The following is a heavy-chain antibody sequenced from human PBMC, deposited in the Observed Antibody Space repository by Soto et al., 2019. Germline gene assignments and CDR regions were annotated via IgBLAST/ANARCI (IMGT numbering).Heavy chain of an antibody. Sequence: QVQLVQSGAEVKKPGSSVKVSCKASGGTFSSLAISWLRQAPGQGLEWMGGLVPVFGTANYSQKFQDRVTITADKSTSTSYRERSSLRAEDTAGYDWERGPGVGDYWGQGTLVTVSS. J-gene: IGHJ4*02. D-gene: IGHD3-10*01. V-gene: IGHV1-69*06. CDR3: ERGPGVGDY. CDR1: GGTFSSLA. CDR2: LVPVFGTA.